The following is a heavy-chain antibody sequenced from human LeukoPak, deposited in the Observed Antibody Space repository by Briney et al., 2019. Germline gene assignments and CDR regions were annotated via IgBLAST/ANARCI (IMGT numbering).Heavy chain of an antibody. CDR2: IYWNDDK. D-gene: IGHD6-13*01. V-gene: IGHV2-5*01. Sequence: SGPTLVNPTQTLTLTCTFSGFSLSTSGVGVGWIRPPPGKALEWLALIYWNDDKRYSPSLKSRLTITKDTSKNQVVLTMTNMDPVDTATYYCARGEWYSSSWYPNYWGQGTLVTVSS. J-gene: IGHJ4*02. CDR1: GFSLSTSGVG. CDR3: ARGEWYSSSWYPNY.